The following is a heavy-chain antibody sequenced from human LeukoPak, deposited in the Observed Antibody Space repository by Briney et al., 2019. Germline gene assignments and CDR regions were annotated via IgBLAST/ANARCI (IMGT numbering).Heavy chain of an antibody. J-gene: IGHJ4*02. V-gene: IGHV4-39*01. D-gene: IGHD3-16*01. CDR3: ARHTLNLYGPDY. CDR1: GGSISSSSYY. Sequence: SETLSLTCTVSGGSISSSSYYWGWIRQPPGKGLEWIGSIYYSGSTYYNPSLKSRVTISVDTSKNQFSLKLSSVTAADTAVYHCARHTLNLYGPDYWGQGTLVTVSS. CDR2: IYYSGST.